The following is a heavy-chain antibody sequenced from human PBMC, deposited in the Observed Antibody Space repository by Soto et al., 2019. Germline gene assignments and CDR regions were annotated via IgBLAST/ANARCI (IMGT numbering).Heavy chain of an antibody. J-gene: IGHJ6*03. D-gene: IGHD3-10*01. CDR1: GFTFSSYE. Sequence: GGSLRLSCAASGFTFSSYEMNWVRQAPGKGLEWVSYISSSGSTIYYADSVKGRFTISRDNAKNSLYLQMNSLRAEDTAVDYCAGDRWFGELSDYYYYMDVWGKGTTVTVSS. CDR3: AGDRWFGELSDYYYYMDV. V-gene: IGHV3-48*03. CDR2: ISSSGSTI.